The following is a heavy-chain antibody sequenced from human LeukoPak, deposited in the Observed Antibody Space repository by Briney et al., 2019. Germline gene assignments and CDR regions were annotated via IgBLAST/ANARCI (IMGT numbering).Heavy chain of an antibody. CDR1: GYTLTELS. D-gene: IGHD3-10*01. CDR3: ATARYYGSGSLDY. V-gene: IGHV1-24*01. CDR2: FDPEDGET. Sequence: VASVKVSCKVSGYTLTELSMHWVRQAPGKGLEWMGGFDPEDGETIYAQKFQGRVTMTEDRSTDTAYMELSSMRSEDTAVYYCATARYYGSGSLDYWGQGTLVTVSS. J-gene: IGHJ4*02.